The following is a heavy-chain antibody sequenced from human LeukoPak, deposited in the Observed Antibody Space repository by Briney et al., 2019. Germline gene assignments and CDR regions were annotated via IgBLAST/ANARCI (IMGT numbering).Heavy chain of an antibody. V-gene: IGHV3-74*01. D-gene: IGHD1-26*01. CDR1: GFTLSNYW. CDR2: INTDGSST. J-gene: IGHJ3*01. CDR3: ARVIGWDEPFDL. Sequence: GRSLRLSCAASGFTLSNYWIHWVRQAPGKGLVWVSRINTDGSSTNYADSVRGRFTVSRDNAKNTLYLQMNSLRVEDTAVYYCARVIGWDEPFDLWGHGTLVTVSS.